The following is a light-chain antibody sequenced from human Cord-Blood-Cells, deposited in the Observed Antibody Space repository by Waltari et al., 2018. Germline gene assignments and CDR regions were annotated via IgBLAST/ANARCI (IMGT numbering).Light chain of an antibody. CDR2: GAP. CDR3: QQYGSSPT. CDR1: QSVSSSY. Sequence: EIVLTQSPGTLSLSPGERATLSCRASQSVSSSYLAWYQQKPGQAPRLLIDGAPSRATGIPDRFSGSGSGTDFTLTSSRLEPEDVAVYYCQQYGSSPTFGQGTKVEIK. V-gene: IGKV3-20*01. J-gene: IGKJ1*01.